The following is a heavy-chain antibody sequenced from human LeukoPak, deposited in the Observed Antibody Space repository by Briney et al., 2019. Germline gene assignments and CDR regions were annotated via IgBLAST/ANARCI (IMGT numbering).Heavy chain of an antibody. CDR2: IKGNGAST. Sequence: GGSLRLSCAASGFTFEYYGMSWVRQAPGKGLEWVSGIKGNGASTGYADSVKGRFTISRDNARKSLYLQMNSLRVEDTALYYCVRDLGYCSSTSCYADYWGQGTPVSVSS. V-gene: IGHV3-20*04. D-gene: IGHD2-2*01. CDR1: GFTFEYYG. CDR3: VRDLGYCSSTSCYADY. J-gene: IGHJ4*02.